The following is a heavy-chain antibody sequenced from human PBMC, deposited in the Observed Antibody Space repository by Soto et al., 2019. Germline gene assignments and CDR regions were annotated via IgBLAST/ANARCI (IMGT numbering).Heavy chain of an antibody. Sequence: GGSLRLSCAASGFTFSSYGMHWVRQAPGKGLEWVAVIWYDGSNKYYADSVKGRFTISRDNSKNTLYLQMNSLRAEDTAVYYCARDQVLRYFDSLVYGMDVWGQGTRSPSP. V-gene: IGHV3-33*01. D-gene: IGHD3-9*01. CDR2: IWYDGSNK. CDR1: GFTFSSYG. CDR3: ARDQVLRYFDSLVYGMDV. J-gene: IGHJ6*02.